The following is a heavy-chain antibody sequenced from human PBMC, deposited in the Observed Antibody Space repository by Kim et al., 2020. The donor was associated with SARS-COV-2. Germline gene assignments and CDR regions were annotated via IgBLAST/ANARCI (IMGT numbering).Heavy chain of an antibody. CDR3: ARHSPQGVGQQLVRGWYFDL. Sequence: GESLKISCKGSGYSFTSYWIGWVRQMPGKGLEWMGIIYPGDSDTRYSPSFQGQVTISADKSISTAYLQWSSLKASDTAMYYCARHSPQGVGQQLVRGWYFDLWGRGTLVTVSS. CDR2: IYPGDSDT. J-gene: IGHJ2*01. D-gene: IGHD6-13*01. V-gene: IGHV5-51*01. CDR1: GYSFTSYW.